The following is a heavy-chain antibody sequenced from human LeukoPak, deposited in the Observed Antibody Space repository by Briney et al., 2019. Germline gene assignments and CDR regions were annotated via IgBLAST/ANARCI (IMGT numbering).Heavy chain of an antibody. CDR2: ISGSGGST. CDR3: AKGLFPTAYCGGDCYPDY. D-gene: IGHD2-21*02. CDR1: GFTFSGYA. V-gene: IGHV3-23*01. Sequence: GGSLRLSCAASGFTFSGYAMSWVRQAPGKGLEWVSAISGSGGSTYYADSVKGRFTISRDNSKNTLYLQMDSLRAEDTAVYYCAKGLFPTAYCGGDCYPDYWGQGTLVTVSS. J-gene: IGHJ4*02.